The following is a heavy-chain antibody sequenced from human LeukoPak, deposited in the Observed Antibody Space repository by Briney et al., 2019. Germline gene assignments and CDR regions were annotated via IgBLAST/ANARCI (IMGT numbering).Heavy chain of an antibody. J-gene: IGHJ4*02. D-gene: IGHD7-27*01. CDR2: IYTSGST. CDR1: GGSISSGSYY. V-gene: IGHV4-61*02. Sequence: MTSETLSLTCTVSGGSISSGSYYWSWIRQPAGKGLEWIGRIYTSGSTNYNPSLKSRVTISVDTSKNQFSLKLSSVTAADTAVYYCARVSELGNLDYWGQGTLVTVSS. CDR3: ARVSELGNLDY.